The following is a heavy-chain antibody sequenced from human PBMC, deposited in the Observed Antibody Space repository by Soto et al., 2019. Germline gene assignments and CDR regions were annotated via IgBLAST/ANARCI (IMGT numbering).Heavy chain of an antibody. CDR2: ISSSSSHI. Sequence: EVQLVESGGGLVKPGGSLRLSCAASGFTFSYYSMIWVSQAPGKGLEWVSCISSSSSHIYYADSVQGRFTISRDNAKNSLYLQMNSLRAEDTALYYCARDQDGFDIWGRGTEVTVSS. CDR3: ARDQDGFDI. J-gene: IGHJ3*02. V-gene: IGHV3-21*02. CDR1: GFTFSYYS.